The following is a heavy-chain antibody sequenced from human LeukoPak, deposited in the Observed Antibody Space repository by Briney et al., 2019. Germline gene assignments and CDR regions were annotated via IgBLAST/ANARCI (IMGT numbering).Heavy chain of an antibody. V-gene: IGHV3-53*03. D-gene: IGHD3-10*01. CDR3: ARGGANTFNSYYYYSLDV. CDR1: GFTVSDTY. J-gene: IGHJ6*04. Sequence: QPGGSLTLSCAASGFTVSDTYMTWVRQPPGKGLEYVSIFYSGGVTDYAASVKGRFTISRDESKNTVYLYMNNVRADDTAKYYCARGGANTFNSYYYYSLDVWGKGTTVTVSS. CDR2: FYSGGVT.